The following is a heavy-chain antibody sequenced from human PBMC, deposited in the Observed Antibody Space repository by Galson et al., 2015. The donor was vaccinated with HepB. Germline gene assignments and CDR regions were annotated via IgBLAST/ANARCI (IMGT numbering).Heavy chain of an antibody. CDR2: IFPMVGTV. V-gene: IGHV1-69*06. CDR1: GGTFSNHA. Sequence: SVKVSCKASGGTFSNHAISWVRQAPGQGLDWMGGIFPMVGTVNLAQKFQGRVTITAAKSTSTVYMELSRLRSEDTAVYYCAEGPSGYDSFDYWGRGTLVTVSS. D-gene: IGHD5-12*01. CDR3: AEGPSGYDSFDY. J-gene: IGHJ4*02.